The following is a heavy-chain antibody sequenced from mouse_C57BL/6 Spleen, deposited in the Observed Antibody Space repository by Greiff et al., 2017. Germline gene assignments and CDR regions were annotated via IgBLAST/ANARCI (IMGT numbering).Heavy chain of an antibody. V-gene: IGHV1-76*01. CDR2: IYPGSGNT. D-gene: IGHD2-2*01. Sequence: VQLQQSGAELVRPGASVKLSCSASGYTFTDYYINWVRQRPGQGLEWIARIYPGSGNTYYNEKFKGKATLTAEKSSSTAYMQLSSLTSEDSAVYCCAIGGKNYGYEGAYWGQGTLVTVSA. CDR3: AIGGKNYGYEGAY. CDR1: GYTFTDYY. J-gene: IGHJ3*01.